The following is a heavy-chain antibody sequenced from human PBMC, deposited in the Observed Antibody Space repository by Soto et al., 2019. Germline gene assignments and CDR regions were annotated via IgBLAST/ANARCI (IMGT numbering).Heavy chain of an antibody. D-gene: IGHD3-3*01. CDR1: GFTFSSYA. J-gene: IGHJ4*02. CDR3: AKELSITIFGVVILFDY. V-gene: IGHV3-23*01. CDR2: ISGSGGST. Sequence: GGSLRLSCAASGFTFSSYAMSWVRQAPGKGLEWVSAISGSGGSTYYADSVKGRFTISRDNSKNTLYLQMNSLRAEDTAVYYCAKELSITIFGVVILFDYWGQGTLVTVSS.